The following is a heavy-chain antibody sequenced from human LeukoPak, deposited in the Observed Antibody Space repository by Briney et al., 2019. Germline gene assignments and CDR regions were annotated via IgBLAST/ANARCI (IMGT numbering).Heavy chain of an antibody. CDR3: ARGLTAIFFDY. J-gene: IGHJ4*02. CDR1: GFTFSSYW. Sequence: GGSLRLSCAASGFTFSSYWMNWVRQAPGKGLEWVSVIYSGGSTYYADSVKGRFTISRDNSKNTLYLQMNSLRAEDTAVYYCARGLTAIFFDYWGQGTLVTVSS. D-gene: IGHD5-18*01. CDR2: IYSGGST. V-gene: IGHV3-66*01.